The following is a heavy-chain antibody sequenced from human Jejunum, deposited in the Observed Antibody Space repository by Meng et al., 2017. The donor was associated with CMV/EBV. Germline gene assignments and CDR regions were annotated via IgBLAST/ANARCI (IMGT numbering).Heavy chain of an antibody. CDR1: GFHFSSDG. V-gene: IGHV3-30*02. CDR2: IEYDGSDK. CDR3: AKDVDH. J-gene: IGHJ4*02. Sequence: QVQLVESGGGVVQPGGSLRLSCAASGFHFSSDGMHWVRQAPGRGPEWVAFIEYDGSDKYYADSMKGRFTISRDNSKNTMYLQMTSLKAEDTALYYCAKDVDHWGQGTLVTVSS.